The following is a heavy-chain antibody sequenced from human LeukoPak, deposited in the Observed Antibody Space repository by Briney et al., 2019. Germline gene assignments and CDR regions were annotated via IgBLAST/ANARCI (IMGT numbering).Heavy chain of an antibody. V-gene: IGHV3-23*01. Sequence: QPGGSLRLSCAASGFTVSSNYMSWVRQAPGKGLEWVSAISGSGGSTYYADSVKGRFTISRDNSKNTLYLQMNSLRAEDTAVYYCAKDQVGFGSSDFDYWGQGTLVTVSS. CDR2: ISGSGGST. CDR3: AKDQVGFGSSDFDY. CDR1: GFTVSSNY. D-gene: IGHD1-26*01. J-gene: IGHJ4*02.